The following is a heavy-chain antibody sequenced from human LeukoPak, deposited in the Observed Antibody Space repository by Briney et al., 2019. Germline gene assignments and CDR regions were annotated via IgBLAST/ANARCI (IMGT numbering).Heavy chain of an antibody. CDR2: INSDVMST. V-gene: IGHV3-74*01. CDR1: GFTFSIFG. CDR3: LKDADY. J-gene: IGHJ4*01. Sequence: GGSPRLSWAASGFTFSIFGMHWVRQAPGKGLEWVSLINSDVMSTWYADSVKSRFTISRDNAKNTVYLQMDSLRAEDTAVYYCLKDADYWGHGTRVTVSS.